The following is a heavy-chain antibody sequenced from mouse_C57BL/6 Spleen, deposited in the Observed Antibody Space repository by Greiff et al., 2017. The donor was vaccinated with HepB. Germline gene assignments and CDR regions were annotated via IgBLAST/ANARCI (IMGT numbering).Heavy chain of an antibody. CDR2: ISNGGGST. V-gene: IGHV5-12*01. CDR1: GFTFSDYY. J-gene: IGHJ1*03. Sequence: EVQLVESGGGLVQPGGSLKLSCAASGFTFSDYYMYWVRQTPEKRLEWVAYISNGGGSTYYPDTVKGRFTISRDNAKNTLYLQMSRLKSEDTAMYYCARRDYNGNRYDWYLDVWGKGTTVTVSS. CDR3: ARRDYNGNRYDWYLDV. D-gene: IGHD1-1*01.